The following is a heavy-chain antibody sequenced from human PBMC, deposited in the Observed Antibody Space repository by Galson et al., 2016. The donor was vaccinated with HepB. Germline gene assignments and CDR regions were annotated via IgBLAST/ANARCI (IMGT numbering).Heavy chain of an antibody. CDR2: IIPIFGTA. Sequence: SVKVSCKASGGTFISYAISWVRQAPGQGLEWMGGIIPIFGTANYAQNFQGRVAITADEYTTTAYMELISLRSEDTAVYYCVGQGYCGGDCYWGGMDVWGQGTTVIVSS. CDR3: VGQGYCGGDCYWGGMDV. V-gene: IGHV1-69*13. CDR1: GGTFISYA. D-gene: IGHD2-21*01. J-gene: IGHJ6*02.